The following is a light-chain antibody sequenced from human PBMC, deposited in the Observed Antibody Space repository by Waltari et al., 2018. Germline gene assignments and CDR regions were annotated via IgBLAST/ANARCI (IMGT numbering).Light chain of an antibody. J-gene: IGLJ2*01. CDR2: SNN. CDR1: GSNIGSNV. Sequence: QSVLTPPPSTSGTPGQTVTISCSGSGSNIGSNVVNWSQQVPGTAPKLLIYSNNQRPSGVPDRFSGSKSATSASLAISGLQSEDEADYYCTAWDESLVGRLFGGGTKLTVL. V-gene: IGLV1-44*01. CDR3: TAWDESLVGRL.